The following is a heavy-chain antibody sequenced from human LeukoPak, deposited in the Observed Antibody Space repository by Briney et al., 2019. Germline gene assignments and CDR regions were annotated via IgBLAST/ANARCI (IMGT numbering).Heavy chain of an antibody. CDR1: GFSVSLNY. CDR3: AKDLGKGYGDYVLDY. Sequence: PGGSLTLSCAASGFSVSLNYMNWVRQAPGKGLEWVSILYSGSDTYYADSVKGRFTISRDNSKNTLYLQMNSLRAEDTAVYYCAKDLGKGYGDYVLDYWGQGTLVTVSS. D-gene: IGHD4-17*01. J-gene: IGHJ4*02. CDR2: LYSGSDT. V-gene: IGHV3-53*01.